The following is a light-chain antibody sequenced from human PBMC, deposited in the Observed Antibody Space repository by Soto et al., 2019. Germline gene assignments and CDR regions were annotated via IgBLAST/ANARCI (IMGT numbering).Light chain of an antibody. Sequence: EIVMTQSPATLSVSPGERATLSGRASQSVSNNLAWYQQRPGQAPRLLIYGASTRATGIPARFSGSGSGTEFTLTISSLQSEDFAVYYCQQDNNWPPWTFGEGTKVEVK. CDR1: QSVSNN. V-gene: IGKV3-15*01. CDR3: QQDNNWPPWT. J-gene: IGKJ1*01. CDR2: GAS.